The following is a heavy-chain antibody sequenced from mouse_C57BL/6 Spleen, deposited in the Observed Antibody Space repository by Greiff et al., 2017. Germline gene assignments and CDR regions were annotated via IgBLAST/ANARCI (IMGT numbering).Heavy chain of an antibody. Sequence: QVQLQQPGAELVRPGSSVKLSCKASGYTFTSYWMDWVKQRPGQGLEWIGNIYPSDSETHYNQKFKDKATLTVDKSSSTAYMQLSSLTSEDSAVYYCARGYDEGADYWGQGTTLTVSS. CDR1: GYTFTSYW. CDR2: IYPSDSET. V-gene: IGHV1-61*01. J-gene: IGHJ2*01. D-gene: IGHD2-12*01. CDR3: ARGYDEGADY.